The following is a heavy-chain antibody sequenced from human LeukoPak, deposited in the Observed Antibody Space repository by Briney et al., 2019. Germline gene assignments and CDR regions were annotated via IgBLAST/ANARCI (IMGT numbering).Heavy chain of an antibody. Sequence: PSETLSLTCTVSGGSISSSSYYWGWIRQPPGKGLEWIGSIYYSGSTYYNPSLKSRVTISVDTSKNQFSLKLSSVTAADTAVYYCASDPARASSWYPEYYFDYWGQGTLVTVSS. D-gene: IGHD6-13*01. CDR3: ASDPARASSWYPEYYFDY. CDR1: GGSISSSSYY. V-gene: IGHV4-39*01. CDR2: IYYSGST. J-gene: IGHJ4*02.